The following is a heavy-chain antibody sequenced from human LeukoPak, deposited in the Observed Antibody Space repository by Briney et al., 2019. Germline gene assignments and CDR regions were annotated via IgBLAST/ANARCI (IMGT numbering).Heavy chain of an antibody. CDR1: GFTFSTSW. D-gene: IGHD6-19*01. CDR3: AKDSGGSSGWKYFDH. V-gene: IGHV3-74*01. J-gene: IGHJ4*02. Sequence: GGSLRLSCAASGFTFSTSWMHWVRQAPGKGLVWVSRIKSDGSTTTYADSVKGRFTISRDNSKNTLFLQMSSLRADDTATYYCAKDSGGSSGWKYFDHWGQGTLVTVS. CDR2: IKSDGSTT.